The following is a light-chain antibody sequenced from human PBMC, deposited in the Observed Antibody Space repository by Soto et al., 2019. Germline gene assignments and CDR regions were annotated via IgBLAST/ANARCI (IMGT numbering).Light chain of an antibody. CDR1: QSVSSSY. V-gene: IGKV3-20*01. Sequence: EIVLTQSPGTLSLSPGERATLSCRASQSVSSSYLAWYQQKPGQAPRLLIYGASSRATGIPDRFSGSGSGTDFTLNSSRLEPEDFAVYYCQQYGSSPRNTFGQGTKLEIK. CDR2: GAS. J-gene: IGKJ2*01. CDR3: QQYGSSPRNT.